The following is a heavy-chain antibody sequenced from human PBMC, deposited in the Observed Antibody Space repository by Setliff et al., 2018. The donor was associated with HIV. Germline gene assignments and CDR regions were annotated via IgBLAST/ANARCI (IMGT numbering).Heavy chain of an antibody. CDR2: ILSTGERT. CDR1: GFTFSNYA. CDR3: AKELAASGLGYFDT. V-gene: IGHV3-23*01. D-gene: IGHD3-22*01. Sequence: GGSLRLSCAASGFTFSNYAMSGVRQAPGEGLEWVSVILSTGERTFYADSVKGRFTFSRDNSKNTVYLQMNSLRAEDTAEYYCAKELAASGLGYFDTWGRGILVTVSS. J-gene: IGHJ4*02.